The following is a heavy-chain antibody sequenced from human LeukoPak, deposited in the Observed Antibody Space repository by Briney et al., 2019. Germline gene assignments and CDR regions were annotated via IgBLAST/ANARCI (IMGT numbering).Heavy chain of an antibody. CDR3: ASRKLGNDY. J-gene: IGHJ4*02. V-gene: IGHV4-39*07. Sequence: SETLSLTCTVSGVSISSSNSYWGWIRQPPGKGLEWIGSIYYSGNTYYNASLKSQVSISIDTSKNQFSLNLSSVTAADTAVYYCASRKLGNDYWGQGTLVTVSS. D-gene: IGHD7-27*01. CDR2: IYYSGNT. CDR1: GVSISSSNSY.